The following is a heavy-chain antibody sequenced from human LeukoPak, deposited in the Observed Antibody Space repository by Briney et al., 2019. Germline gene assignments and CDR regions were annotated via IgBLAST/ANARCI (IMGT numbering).Heavy chain of an antibody. CDR1: GVSISNYY. J-gene: IGHJ3*02. CDR3: ARPRFGDYYDSSGYYYGAFDI. V-gene: IGHV4-59*01. CDR2: IYYSGST. Sequence: SETLSLTCSVSGVSISNYYWTWIRQPPGKGLEWIGYIYYSGSTNYNPSLKSRVTISVDTSKNQFSLKLSSVTAADTAVYYCARPRFGDYYDSSGYYYGAFDIWGQGTMVTVSS. D-gene: IGHD3-22*01.